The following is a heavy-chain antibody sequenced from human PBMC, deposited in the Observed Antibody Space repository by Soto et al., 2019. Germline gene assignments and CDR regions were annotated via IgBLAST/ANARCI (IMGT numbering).Heavy chain of an antibody. D-gene: IGHD2-21*01. J-gene: IGHJ6*02. Sequence: PSETLSLTCTVSGGSISSYYWSLIRQPPGKGLEWIWYIYYTGTTNYNPSLKSRVAIAVDTSKNQFSLKLSSVTAADTAVYYCARDNLFPPGQRDPNTHYYYYGMDVWGQGTTVS. CDR1: GGSISSYY. CDR3: ARDNLFPPGQRDPNTHYYYYGMDV. V-gene: IGHV4-59*01. CDR2: IYYTGTT.